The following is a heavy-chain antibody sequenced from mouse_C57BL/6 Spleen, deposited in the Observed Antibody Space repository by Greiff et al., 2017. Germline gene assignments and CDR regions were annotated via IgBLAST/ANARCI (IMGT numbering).Heavy chain of an antibody. D-gene: IGHD1-1*01. CDR2: INPNNGGT. J-gene: IGHJ3*01. CDR1: GYTFTDYN. CDR3: ARRYYYYGSSGFAY. V-gene: IGHV1-18*01. Sequence: VQLQQSGPELVKPGASVKIPCKASGYTFTDYNMDWVKQSHGKSLEWIGDINPNNGGTIYNQKFKGKATLTVDKSSSTAYMELRSLTSEDTAVYYCARRYYYYGSSGFAYWGQGTLVTVSA.